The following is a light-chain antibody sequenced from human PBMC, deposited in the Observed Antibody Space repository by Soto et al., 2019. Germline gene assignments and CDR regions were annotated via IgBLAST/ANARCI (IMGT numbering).Light chain of an antibody. V-gene: IGKV3-20*01. Sequence: EIALTQSPGTLSLSPGERATLSCRASQSVSSNYLAWYQQKPGQAPRPLIYGASSRATGIPDRFSGSGAGTDFTLTISRLESEDFAVYYCQQYGSSPWTFGQGTNVEIK. J-gene: IGKJ1*01. CDR3: QQYGSSPWT. CDR2: GAS. CDR1: QSVSSNY.